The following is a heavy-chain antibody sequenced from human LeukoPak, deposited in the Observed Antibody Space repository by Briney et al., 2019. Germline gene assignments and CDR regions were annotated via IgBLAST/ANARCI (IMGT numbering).Heavy chain of an antibody. CDR1: AFTFRSYA. V-gene: IGHV3-23*01. Sequence: PGGSLRLSCAASAFTFRSYAMSWVRQAPGKGLEWVSFISGSGGGTYYADSVKGRFPISRDNSKNTLYLQMNSLRVEDTAVYYCAKLGATRWLGEPFDIWAKGQWSPSLQ. CDR3: AKLGATRWLGEPFDI. D-gene: IGHD6-19*01. CDR2: ISGSGGGT. J-gene: IGHJ3*02.